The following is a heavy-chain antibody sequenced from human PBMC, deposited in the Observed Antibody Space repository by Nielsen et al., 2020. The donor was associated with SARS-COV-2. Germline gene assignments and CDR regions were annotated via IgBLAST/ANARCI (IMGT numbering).Heavy chain of an antibody. CDR3: ARGSFGELLSPFDS. D-gene: IGHD3-10*01. Sequence: GSLRLSCAASGFTFSDSYMSWIRQAPGKGLEWISHITSSGSPIYYADSVKGRFTMSRDNAKNSLFLQMHSLRAEDTAVYYCARGSFGELLSPFDSWGRGTLVTVSS. V-gene: IGHV3-11*01. CDR1: GFTFSDSY. J-gene: IGHJ4*02. CDR2: ITSSGSPI.